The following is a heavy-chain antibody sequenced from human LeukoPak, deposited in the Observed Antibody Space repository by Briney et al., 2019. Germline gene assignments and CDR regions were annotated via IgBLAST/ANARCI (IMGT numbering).Heavy chain of an antibody. V-gene: IGHV3-48*03. CDR1: GFTFSSDE. J-gene: IGHJ6*02. CDR3: AKDGTTETTNHFYAMDG. Sequence: GGSLRLSCLASGFTFSSDEMNWVRQAPGKGLEWVSYISIGGSTTYYADSVKGRFTISRDEAKNSLYLQMNSLRAEDPATYYFAKDGTTETTNHFYAMDGWGQGTTVTVSS. D-gene: IGHD4-17*01. CDR2: ISIGGSTT.